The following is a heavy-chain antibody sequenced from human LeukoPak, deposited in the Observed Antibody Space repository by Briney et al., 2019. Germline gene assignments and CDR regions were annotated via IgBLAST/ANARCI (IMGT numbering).Heavy chain of an antibody. Sequence: GGSLRLSCAASGFTFSSYSMNWVRQAPGKGREWVSYISSSSSTIYYADSVKGRFTISRDNAKNSLYLQMNSLRAEDTAVYYCARSELTYYYDRRGFDYWGQGTLVTVSS. J-gene: IGHJ4*02. CDR2: ISSSSSTI. D-gene: IGHD3-22*01. CDR3: ARSELTYYYDRRGFDY. V-gene: IGHV3-48*01. CDR1: GFTFSSYS.